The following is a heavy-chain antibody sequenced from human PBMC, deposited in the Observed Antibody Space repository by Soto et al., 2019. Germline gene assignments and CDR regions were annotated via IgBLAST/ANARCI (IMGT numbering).Heavy chain of an antibody. CDR1: GYTFTSNA. J-gene: IGHJ4*02. V-gene: IGHV1-3*04. D-gene: IGHD3-22*01. CDR3: AREGYDSSTYPFGY. CDR2: INTGNGNT. Sequence: QAQLVQSGAEVKKPGASVKVSCKASGYTFTSNAMHWVRQAPGQRLEWMGWINTGNGNTKYSQKFQGRVTITRDTSATTAYMELSSLRSEDTAVYYCAREGYDSSTYPFGYWGQGTLVTGSS.